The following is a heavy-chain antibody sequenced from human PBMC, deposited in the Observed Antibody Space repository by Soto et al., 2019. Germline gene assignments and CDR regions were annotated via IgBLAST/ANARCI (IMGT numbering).Heavy chain of an antibody. CDR3: ARAVAVPADFDY. CDR2: INAGNGNT. CDR1: GYTFTSYA. D-gene: IGHD6-19*01. V-gene: IGHV1-3*05. Sequence: QVQLVQSGAEEKKPGASVKISCKASGYTFTSYAMHWVRQAPGQRLEWMGWINAGNGNTKYSQKFQGRVTITRDTSASTAYMELSSLRSEDTAVYYCARAVAVPADFDYWGQGTLVTVSS. J-gene: IGHJ4*02.